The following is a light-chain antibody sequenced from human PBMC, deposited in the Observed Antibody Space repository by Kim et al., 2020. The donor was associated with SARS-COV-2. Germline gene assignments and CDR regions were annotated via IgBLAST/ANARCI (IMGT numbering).Light chain of an antibody. V-gene: IGKV3-20*01. Sequence: EIVLTQSPDTLSLSPGERATLSCRASQSVTSNYLAWYRQKPGQAPRLLIYGASSRATGIPDRFSASGSGTDFTLTISRLEPEDFAVYYCQQYSTSLYTFGQVTKLEI. CDR3: QQYSTSLYT. CDR1: QSVTSNY. CDR2: GAS. J-gene: IGKJ2*01.